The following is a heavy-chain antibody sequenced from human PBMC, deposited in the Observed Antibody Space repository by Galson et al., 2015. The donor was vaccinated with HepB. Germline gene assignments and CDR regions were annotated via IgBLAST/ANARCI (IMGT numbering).Heavy chain of an antibody. D-gene: IGHD3-22*01. CDR1: GFTFTDHY. Sequence: SLRLSCAVSGFTFTDHYMSWVRQAPGKGLEWLSYISGSSDYINYADSVKGRFTISRYNAKNLLFLQMNSLRAEDTAVYYCARDVSYDSRGYSDCWGQGTLVTVSS. V-gene: IGHV3-11*06. CDR3: ARDVSYDSRGYSDC. J-gene: IGHJ4*02. CDR2: ISGSSDYI.